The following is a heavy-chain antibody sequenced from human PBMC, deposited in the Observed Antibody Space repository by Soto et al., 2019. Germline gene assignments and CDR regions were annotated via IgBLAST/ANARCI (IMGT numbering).Heavy chain of an antibody. CDR3: ARYQPYSTGYYYFDQ. V-gene: IGHV1-18*01. CDR2: ISGHNGHA. D-gene: IGHD6-19*01. CDR1: GYNFTTYG. Sequence: QVQLVQSGAEVKKPGASVKVSCKTSGYNFTTYGVSWVRQAPGQGLEWMGWISGHNGHANYAQTFQGRVTMTTDTSTTXXXXXXXXXXXXXXXXXXXARYQPYSTGYYYFDQWGQGTLAIVTS. J-gene: IGHJ4*02.